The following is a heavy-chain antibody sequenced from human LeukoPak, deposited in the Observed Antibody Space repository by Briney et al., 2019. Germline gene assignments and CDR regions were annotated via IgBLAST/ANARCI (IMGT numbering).Heavy chain of an antibody. D-gene: IGHD3-10*01. J-gene: IGHJ5*01. CDR2: INHSGST. CDR1: GGSISGYY. CDR3: ARAYGSGSYHSNWFES. Sequence: SETLSLTCAVYGGSISGYYWTWIRQPPGKGLEWIGEINHSGSTNYNPSLKSRVTMSVDTSMNQFSLRLNSVTAADTAVYYCARAYGSGSYHSNWFESWGQGTLVIVSS. V-gene: IGHV4-34*01.